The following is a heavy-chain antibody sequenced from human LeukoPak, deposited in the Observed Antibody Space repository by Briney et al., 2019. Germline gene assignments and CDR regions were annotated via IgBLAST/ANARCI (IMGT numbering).Heavy chain of an antibody. CDR3: ARQFLVGSTFHAFDL. Sequence: SETLSLTCSVSVVSMNGYYWSWLRQSAGNRLEWIGHVDSSGNTNYNPSLERRVTMSVETSKKQLSLKLTSVTAADMAVYFCARQFLVGSTFHAFDLWGQGTRVTVSS. J-gene: IGHJ3*01. V-gene: IGHV4-4*07. D-gene: IGHD1-26*01. CDR2: VDSSGNT. CDR1: VVSMNGYY.